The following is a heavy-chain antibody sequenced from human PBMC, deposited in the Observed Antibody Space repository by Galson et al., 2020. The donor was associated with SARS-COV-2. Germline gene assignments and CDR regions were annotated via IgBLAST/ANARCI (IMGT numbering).Heavy chain of an antibody. CDR3: ARRWPGAAFDL. V-gene: IGHV5-51*01. J-gene: IGHJ3*01. CDR2: IFPGDSDI. CDR1: GYSFTSYW. D-gene: IGHD3-10*01. Sequence: GESLKISCTGSGYSFTSYWIGWVRQIPGKGLEWMGVIFPGDSDIRYSPSFQGQVTISADNSISTAYLQWTSLKASDTAIYYCARRWPGAAFDLWGQGTLVTVSS.